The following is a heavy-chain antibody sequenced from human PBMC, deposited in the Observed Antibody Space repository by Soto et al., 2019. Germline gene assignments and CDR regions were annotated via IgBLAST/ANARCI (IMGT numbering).Heavy chain of an antibody. V-gene: IGHV4-31*03. CDR1: GGSISSGGYY. CDR2: IYYSGST. D-gene: IGHD6-13*01. CDR3: AREPSSSWTYYYYGMDV. J-gene: IGHJ6*02. Sequence: QVQLQESGPGLVKPSQTLSLTCTVSGGSISSGGYYWSWIRQHPGKGLEWIGYIYYSGSTYYNPSLKSRVTISVDTSKNQFSLKLSSVTAADTAVYYCAREPSSSWTYYYYGMDVWGQGTTVTVSS.